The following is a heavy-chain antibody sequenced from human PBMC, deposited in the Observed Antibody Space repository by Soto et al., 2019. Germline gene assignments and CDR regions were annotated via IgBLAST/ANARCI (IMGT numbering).Heavy chain of an antibody. CDR3: VRDRIYSSSWYDY. CDR2: ISYDGSNK. V-gene: IGHV3-30-3*01. Sequence: QVQLVESGGGVVQPGRSLRLSCAASGFTFSSYAMRWVRQAPGKGLEWVAVISYDGSNKYYADSVKGRFTISRDNSKNTLYLQMNSLRAEDTAVYYCVRDRIYSSSWYDYWGQGTLVTVSS. CDR1: GFTFSSYA. D-gene: IGHD6-13*01. J-gene: IGHJ4*02.